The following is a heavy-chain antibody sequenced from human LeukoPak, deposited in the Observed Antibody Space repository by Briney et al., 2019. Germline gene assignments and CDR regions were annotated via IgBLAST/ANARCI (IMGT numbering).Heavy chain of an antibody. Sequence: RGSLRLSCAPSTLTFSDHGMDWVRHAPGRGLEWVSPINTNGGSTFYADSVKGRFTISRDNSRNTLYLQMNSLRAEDTAVYYCAREAVDTAMADPWGQGTLVTVSS. CDR2: INTNGGST. V-gene: IGHV3-23*01. CDR1: TLTFSDHG. J-gene: IGHJ5*02. D-gene: IGHD5-18*01. CDR3: AREAVDTAMADP.